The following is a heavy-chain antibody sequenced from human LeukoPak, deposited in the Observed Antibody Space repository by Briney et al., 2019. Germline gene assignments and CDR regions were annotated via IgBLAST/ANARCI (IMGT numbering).Heavy chain of an antibody. CDR2: ISWNSGSI. CDR1: GFTFDDYA. CDR3: AKDLSGLRYSSSSEGAFDI. Sequence: SGGSLRLSCAASGFTFDDYAMHWVRQAPGKGLEWVSGISWNSGSIGYADSVKGRFTISRDNAKNSLYLQMNSLRAEDTAVYYCAKDLSGLRYSSSSEGAFDIWGQGTMVTVSS. V-gene: IGHV3-9*01. J-gene: IGHJ3*02. D-gene: IGHD6-6*01.